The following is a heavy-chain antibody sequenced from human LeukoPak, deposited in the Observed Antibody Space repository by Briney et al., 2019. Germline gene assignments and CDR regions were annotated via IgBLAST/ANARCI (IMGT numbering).Heavy chain of an antibody. J-gene: IGHJ4*02. V-gene: IGHV3-53*01. CDR1: GLSVSAIY. Sequence: GGSLRLSCAASGLSVSAIYMSWVRQAPGKGLEWVSVIYSEGDTYYADSVKGRFTISRDNSKNTLYLQMNTLRAEDTALYYCARGIDYWGRGTLVTVSS. CDR2: IYSEGDT. D-gene: IGHD2-15*01. CDR3: ARGIDY.